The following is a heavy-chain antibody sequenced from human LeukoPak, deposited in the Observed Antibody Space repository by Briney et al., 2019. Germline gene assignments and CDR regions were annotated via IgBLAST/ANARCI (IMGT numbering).Heavy chain of an antibody. J-gene: IGHJ4*02. D-gene: IGHD2-21*02. Sequence: GGSLRLSCAASGFTFSSYAMSWVRQAPGKGLEWVSAISGSGGSTYYADSVKGRITISRDNSKNTLYLQMNSLRAEDTAVYYCAKDQKDCGGDCYSTGEFDYWGQGTLVTVSS. CDR3: AKDQKDCGGDCYSTGEFDY. CDR2: ISGSGGST. CDR1: GFTFSSYA. V-gene: IGHV3-23*01.